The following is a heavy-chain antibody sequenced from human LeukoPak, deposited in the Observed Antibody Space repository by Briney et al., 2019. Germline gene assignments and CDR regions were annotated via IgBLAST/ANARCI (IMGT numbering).Heavy chain of an antibody. CDR3: VKDPPGLLSRGMDY. CDR2: ISGSDGVT. Sequence: GGSPRLSCAATGFTFSTYAMSSVRQAPGTGLEWVSAISGSDGVTYYADSVKGRFTISRDSSKNTLYLQMNSLRADDTAVYYCVKDPPGLLSRGMDYWGQGTLVTVSS. V-gene: IGHV3-23*01. D-gene: IGHD2-21*01. CDR1: GFTFSTYA. J-gene: IGHJ4*02.